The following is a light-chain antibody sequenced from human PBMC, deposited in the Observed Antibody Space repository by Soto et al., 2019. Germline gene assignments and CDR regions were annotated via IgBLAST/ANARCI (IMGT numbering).Light chain of an antibody. V-gene: IGLV2-14*01. J-gene: IGLJ1*01. CDR3: SSYTSSTAYV. CDR1: SSDVGGCNY. CDR2: EVS. Sequence: QSVLTQPASVSGSPGQSITISCSGTSSDVGGCNYVSWYQLHPGKAPKLMVYEVSNRPSGVSNRFSGSKSGNTASLTISGLQAEDEADYYCSSYTSSTAYVFGTGTKGTVL.